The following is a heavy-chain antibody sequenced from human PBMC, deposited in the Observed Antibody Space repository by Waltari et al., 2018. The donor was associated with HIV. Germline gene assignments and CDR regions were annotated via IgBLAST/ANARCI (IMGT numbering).Heavy chain of an antibody. CDR2: SYSGGST. Sequence: EVQLVASGGGLIQPGRSLRLSCAASGFTVSSNYMSWVRQAQGKGLELVSVSYSGGSTYYADSVKGRFTISRDNSKNTLYLQMNSLRAEDTAVYYCARDPEMATKWGYWGQGTLVTVSS. CDR3: ARDPEMATKWGY. V-gene: IGHV3-53*01. CDR1: GFTVSSNY. D-gene: IGHD5-12*01. J-gene: IGHJ4*02.